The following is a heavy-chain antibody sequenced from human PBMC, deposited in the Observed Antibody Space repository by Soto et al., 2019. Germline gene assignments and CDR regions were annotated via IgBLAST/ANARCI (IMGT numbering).Heavy chain of an antibody. CDR2: ICHSGST. V-gene: IGHV4-4*02. D-gene: IGHD3-16*02. CDR3: ARVGSRITFGGVIVGHDAFDI. J-gene: IGHJ3*02. CDR1: GGSISSSNW. Sequence: SESLSLACAVSGGSISSSNWWSWVRQPPGKGLEWIGEICHSGSTNYNSSLKSRVTISVDKSKNKFSLKLSSVTAADTAVYYCARVGSRITFGGVIVGHDAFDIWGQGTMVTVSS.